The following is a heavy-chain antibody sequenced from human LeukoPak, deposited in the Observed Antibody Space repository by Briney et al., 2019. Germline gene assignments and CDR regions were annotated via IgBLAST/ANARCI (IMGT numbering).Heavy chain of an antibody. J-gene: IGHJ4*02. CDR3: ARDWAPASMQAAPFDC. CDR1: GFTFSSYS. CDR2: VSTSSIYI. V-gene: IGHV3-21*06. Sequence: AGGSLRLSCAASGFTFSSYSMKWVRQAPGKGLEWVSSVSTSSIYIYYADSVKGRFTISRDNAKNSLYLQMNSLRAEDTAVYYCARDWAPASMQAAPFDCWGQGTLVTVSS. D-gene: IGHD2/OR15-2a*01.